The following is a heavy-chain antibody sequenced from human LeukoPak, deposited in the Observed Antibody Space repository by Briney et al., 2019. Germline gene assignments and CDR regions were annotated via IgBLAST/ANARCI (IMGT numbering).Heavy chain of an antibody. CDR1: GFSFTTYW. Sequence: GGSLRLSCAASGFSFTTYWMSWVRQAPGKGLEWVANINQDGTEKYYVESVKGRFTISRDNAKNSLYLQMNSLRVEDTAVYYCAKLAKYFYGSETYYFFEHWGQGTPVTASS. J-gene: IGHJ4*02. CDR2: INQDGTEK. V-gene: IGHV3-7*01. D-gene: IGHD3-10*01. CDR3: AKLAKYFYGSETYYFFEH.